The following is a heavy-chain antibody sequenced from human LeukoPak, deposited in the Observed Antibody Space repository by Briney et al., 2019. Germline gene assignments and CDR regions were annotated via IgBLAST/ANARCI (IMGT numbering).Heavy chain of an antibody. CDR1: GFTFSSFW. Sequence: GGSLRLSCAASGFTFSSFWMSWVRQAPGKGLEWVANMKGDASLIYYVDSVKGRFTISRDNARNSLYMQMNSLRVEDTAVYYCARLFGGVTTFDYWGQGALVTVSS. D-gene: IGHD2-8*02. V-gene: IGHV3-7*01. CDR3: ARLFGGVTTFDY. CDR2: MKGDASLI. J-gene: IGHJ4*02.